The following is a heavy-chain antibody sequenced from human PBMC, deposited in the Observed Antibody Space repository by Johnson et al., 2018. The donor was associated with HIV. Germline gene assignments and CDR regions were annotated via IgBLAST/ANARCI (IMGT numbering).Heavy chain of an antibody. D-gene: IGHD3-22*01. Sequence: VQLVESGGGLVKPGGSLRFSCAVSGFTFFNVWMNWVRQVPGKGLEWVGRIKSRNDGGTTDYAAPVEGRFTISSDNSKNTLYLQMNSLRAEDTAVYYCATSLYYYDSSGFSFDAFDIWGQGTLVTVSS. CDR3: ATSLYYYDSSGFSFDAFDI. V-gene: IGHV3-15*01. J-gene: IGHJ3*02. CDR1: GFTFFNVW. CDR2: IKSRNDGGTT.